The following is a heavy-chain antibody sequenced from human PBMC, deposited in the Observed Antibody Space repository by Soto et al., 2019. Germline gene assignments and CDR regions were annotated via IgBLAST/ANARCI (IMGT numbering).Heavy chain of an antibody. V-gene: IGHV3-9*01. Sequence: EMQLVESGGGLVQPGRSLRVSCEASGFTFEDYAMHWVRQAPGKGLEWVSGITWNSGSIGYADSVKGRFTISRDNAQNALYLQMSRLRAEDTALYFCAKDMLFGSGSYGGDNHYGLDVWGPGTAVTVSS. CDR1: GFTFEDYA. J-gene: IGHJ6*02. CDR2: ITWNSGSI. D-gene: IGHD3-10*01. CDR3: AKDMLFGSGSYGGDNHYGLDV.